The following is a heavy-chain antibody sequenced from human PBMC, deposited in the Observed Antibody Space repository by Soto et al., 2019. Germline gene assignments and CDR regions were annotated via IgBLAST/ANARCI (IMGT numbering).Heavy chain of an antibody. V-gene: IGHV1-18*01. Sequence: GAAVKVSCKASGYTFASYGISWVRQATGQRLEWIGWISAYNGNTNYAQKLQGRFTMTTDTSTSTAYMELRSLRSDDTAVYYCSRALYDILTGYSTFDYWGQGTLGTVSS. J-gene: IGHJ4*02. CDR1: GYTFASYG. CDR3: SRALYDILTGYSTFDY. CDR2: ISAYNGNT. D-gene: IGHD3-9*01.